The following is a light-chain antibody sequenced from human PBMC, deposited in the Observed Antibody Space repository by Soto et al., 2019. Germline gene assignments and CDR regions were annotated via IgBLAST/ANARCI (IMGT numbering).Light chain of an antibody. J-gene: IGKJ4*01. CDR2: GAS. CDR1: QSVSSSY. CDR3: QEYDTSSQVT. V-gene: IGKV3-20*01. Sequence: EIVLTQSPGTLSLSPGERATLSCRASQSVSSSYLAWYQQKPGQAPRLVIYGASTRATGIPDRFSGSGSGTDFTLTISRLEPEDFAVYYCQEYDTSSQVTFGGGTKVDIK.